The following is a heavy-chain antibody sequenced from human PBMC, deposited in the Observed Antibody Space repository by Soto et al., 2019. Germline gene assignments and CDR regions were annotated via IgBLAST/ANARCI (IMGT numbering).Heavy chain of an antibody. CDR2: ISSSSSYI. CDR1: GFTFSSYS. Sequence: GGSLRLSCAASGFTFSSYSMNWVRQAPGKGLEWVSSISSSSSYIYYADSVKGRFTISRDNAKNSLYLQMNSLRAEDTAVYYCARAEDIVVVVAATPGWYFDLWGRGTLVTVSS. CDR3: ARAEDIVVVVAATPGWYFDL. D-gene: IGHD2-15*01. V-gene: IGHV3-21*01. J-gene: IGHJ2*01.